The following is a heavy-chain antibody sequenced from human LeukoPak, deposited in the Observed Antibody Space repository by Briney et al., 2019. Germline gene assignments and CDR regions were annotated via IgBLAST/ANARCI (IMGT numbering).Heavy chain of an antibody. CDR1: RFTFSSYS. D-gene: IGHD6-19*01. J-gene: IGHJ3*02. CDR2: ISSSSSYI. V-gene: IGHV3-21*01. CDR3: AKSQWQDEIDAFDI. Sequence: GGSLRLSCAASRFTFSSYSMNWVRQAPGKGLEWVSSISSSSSYIYYADSVRGRFTISRDNSKNTLYLQMNSLRAEDTAVYYCAKSQWQDEIDAFDIWGQGTMVTVSS.